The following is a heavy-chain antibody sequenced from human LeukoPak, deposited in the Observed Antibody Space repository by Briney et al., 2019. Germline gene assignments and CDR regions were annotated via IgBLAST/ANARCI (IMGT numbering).Heavy chain of an antibody. CDR3: ATCLSGSYYFDY. V-gene: IGHV1-24*01. CDR1: GYTLTELS. CDR2: FDPEDGET. D-gene: IGHD1-26*01. Sequence: ASVKVSCKVSGYTLTELSMHWVRQAPGKGLEWMGGFDPEDGETIYAQKFQGRVTMTGDTSTDTAYLELSSLRSEDTAVYYCATCLSGSYYFDYWGQGTLVTVSS. J-gene: IGHJ4*02.